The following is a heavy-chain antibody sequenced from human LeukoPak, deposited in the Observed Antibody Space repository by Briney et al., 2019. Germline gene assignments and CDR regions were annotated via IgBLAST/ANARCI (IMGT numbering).Heavy chain of an antibody. D-gene: IGHD1/OR15-1a*01. Sequence: GGSLRLSCAASGFTFSSYDMHWVRQATGKGLEWVSAIGVAANTFYSGSVKGRFTISRDDVKNMLYLQMNSLRVEDTGLYYCSTVEHFWGQGTLVTVSS. CDR2: IGVAANT. V-gene: IGHV3-13*01. CDR3: STVEHF. CDR1: GFTFSSYD. J-gene: IGHJ4*02.